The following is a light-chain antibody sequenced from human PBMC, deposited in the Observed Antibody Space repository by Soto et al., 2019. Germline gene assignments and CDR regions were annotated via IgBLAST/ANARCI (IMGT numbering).Light chain of an antibody. Sequence: EILMTQSPVTLSVSPGERATLSCRASQSISSNLAWFQQKPGQAPRLLIYGASTRATGIPARFSGSGSGTEFTLTISSLQSEDFAVYFCQQYNNWSPYXFGQGXXLEIK. CDR3: QQYNNWSPYX. CDR2: GAS. CDR1: QSISSN. J-gene: IGKJ2*01. V-gene: IGKV3-15*01.